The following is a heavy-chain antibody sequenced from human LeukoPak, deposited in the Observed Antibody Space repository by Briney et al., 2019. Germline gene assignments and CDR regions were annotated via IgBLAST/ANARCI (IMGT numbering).Heavy chain of an antibody. Sequence: SGGSLRLSCAASGFTFSSYAMSWVRQAPGKGLEWVANIKQDGSEKYYVDSVKGRFTISRDNAKNSLYLQMNSLRAEDTAVYYCARDRGVGATRWFDPWGQGTLVTVSS. V-gene: IGHV3-7*01. CDR1: GFTFSSYA. J-gene: IGHJ5*02. CDR3: ARDRGVGATRWFDP. CDR2: IKQDGSEK. D-gene: IGHD1-26*01.